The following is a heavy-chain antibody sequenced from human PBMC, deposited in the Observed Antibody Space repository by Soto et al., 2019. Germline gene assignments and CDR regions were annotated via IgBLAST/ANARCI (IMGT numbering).Heavy chain of an antibody. V-gene: IGHV4-31*03. CDR3: ASLAGPSNYYYYGMDV. Sequence: SETLSLTCTVSGGSISSGGYYWSWIRQHPGKGLEWIGYIYYSGSTYYNPSLKSRVTISVDTSKNQFSLKLSSVTVADTAVYYCASLAGPSNYYYYGMDVWGQGTTVTVSS. CDR1: GGSISSGGYY. CDR2: IYYSGST. J-gene: IGHJ6*02.